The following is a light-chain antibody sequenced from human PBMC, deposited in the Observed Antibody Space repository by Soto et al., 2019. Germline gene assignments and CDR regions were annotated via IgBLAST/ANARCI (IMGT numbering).Light chain of an antibody. Sequence: DIQMTQSPSSLSASVGDRVTITCRASQGISDYLAWYQQKPGKAPKLLIYKASTLKSGVPSRFSGSGSGTEFTLTISSLQPDDFATYYCQQYNSYSVTFGQGTRLEIK. CDR3: QQYNSYSVT. V-gene: IGKV1-5*03. J-gene: IGKJ5*01. CDR1: QGISDY. CDR2: KAS.